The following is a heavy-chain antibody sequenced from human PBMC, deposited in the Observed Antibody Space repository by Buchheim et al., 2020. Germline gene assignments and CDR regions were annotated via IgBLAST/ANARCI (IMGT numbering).Heavy chain of an antibody. Sequence: QVQLVESGGGVVQPGRSLRLSCAASGFTFSSYGMHWVRQAPGKGLEWVAVIWYDGSNKYYADSVKGRFNISEDNSKNPLYPQMNSLRAEDTAVYYCARESRYYGSEYYFDYWGQGTL. CDR2: IWYDGSNK. CDR3: ARESRYYGSEYYFDY. J-gene: IGHJ4*02. CDR1: GFTFSSYG. D-gene: IGHD3-10*01. V-gene: IGHV3-33*01.